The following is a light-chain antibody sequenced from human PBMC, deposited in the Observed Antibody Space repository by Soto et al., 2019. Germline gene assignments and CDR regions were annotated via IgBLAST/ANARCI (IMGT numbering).Light chain of an antibody. CDR3: AAWDDSLRGVV. V-gene: IGLV1-47*01. CDR2: RND. J-gene: IGLJ3*02. CDR1: ISNLGSNF. Sequence: QSVLTQPPSASGTPGQRVTISCSGSISNLGSNFVFWYQQLPGAAPKLLISRNDQRPSGVPDRFSGSKSDTSASLAISGLRSEDEADYHCAAWDDSLRGVVFGGGTKVTVL.